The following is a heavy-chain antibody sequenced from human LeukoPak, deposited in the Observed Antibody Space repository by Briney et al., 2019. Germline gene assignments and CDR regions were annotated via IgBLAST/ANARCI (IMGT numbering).Heavy chain of an antibody. Sequence: PSETLSLTCTVSGGSISSYYWSWIRQPPGKGLEWIGYIYNSGSTNYNPSLKSRVTISVDTSKKQFSLKLSSVTAADTAVYYCARGGAVRPFDYWGQGTLVTVSS. D-gene: IGHD6-6*01. CDR3: ARGGAVRPFDY. CDR2: IYNSGST. V-gene: IGHV4-59*01. CDR1: GGSISSYY. J-gene: IGHJ4*02.